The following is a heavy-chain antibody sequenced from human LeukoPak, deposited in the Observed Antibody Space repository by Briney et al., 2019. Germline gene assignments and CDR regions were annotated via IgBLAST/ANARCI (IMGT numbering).Heavy chain of an antibody. D-gene: IGHD4-23*01. Sequence: SETLSLTCAVYGGSFSGYYWIWLRQPPGKGLEWIGEINHSGSTNYNPSLKSRVTISVDTSKNRFSLKLSSVTAADTAVYYCARDYGGNLGYWGQGTLVTVSS. CDR1: GGSFSGYY. V-gene: IGHV4-34*01. CDR2: INHSGST. J-gene: IGHJ4*02. CDR3: ARDYGGNLGY.